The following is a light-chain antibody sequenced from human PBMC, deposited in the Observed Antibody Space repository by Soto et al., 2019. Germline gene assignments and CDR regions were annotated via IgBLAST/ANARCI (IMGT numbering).Light chain of an antibody. CDR1: QDISSY. CDR3: QQYSTYPRS. V-gene: IGKV1-8*01. CDR2: SAS. Sequence: AIRMTQSPSSLSASTGDRVTNSCRASQDISSYLAWYKQKPGKAPKLLIYSASILQSGVPSRFGGSRSGTDFTLTINYLQSEDFATYLCQQYSTYPRSFGQGTKVDIK. J-gene: IGKJ1*01.